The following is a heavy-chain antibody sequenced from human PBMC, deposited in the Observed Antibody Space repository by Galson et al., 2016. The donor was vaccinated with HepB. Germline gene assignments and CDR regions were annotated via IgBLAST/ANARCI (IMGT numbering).Heavy chain of an antibody. CDR3: ARGVTEATFWFDP. CDR2: IKGGNGNT. V-gene: IGHV1-3*01. D-gene: IGHD1-26*01. Sequence: SVKVSCKASGYTFTTYGIHWVRQAPGQRLEWMGRIKGGNGNTKYSQKFQGRVTITRDTSASTAYMELSSLTSEDTAVYYCARGVTEATFWFDPWGQGTLVTVSS. J-gene: IGHJ5*02. CDR1: GYTFTTYG.